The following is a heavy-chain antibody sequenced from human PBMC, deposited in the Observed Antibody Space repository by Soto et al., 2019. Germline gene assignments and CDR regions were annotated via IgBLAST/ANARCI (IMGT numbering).Heavy chain of an antibody. CDR3: AKDFPERQLLWFGELSRYYYYYGMDV. J-gene: IGHJ6*02. Sequence: GGSLRLSCAVSGFTFSSYGMHWVRQAPGKGLEWVAVISYDGSNKYYADSVKGRFTISRDNSKNTLYLQMNSLRAEDTAVYYCAKDFPERQLLWFGELSRYYYYYGMDVWGQGTTVTVSS. CDR1: GFTFSSYG. CDR2: ISYDGSNK. V-gene: IGHV3-30*18. D-gene: IGHD3-10*01.